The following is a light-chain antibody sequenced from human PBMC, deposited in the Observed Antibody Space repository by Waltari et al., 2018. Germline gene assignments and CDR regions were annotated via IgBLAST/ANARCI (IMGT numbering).Light chain of an antibody. V-gene: IGKV3-11*01. CDR3: QQRSSWPLT. J-gene: IGKJ4*01. Sequence: EIVLTQSPATLSWSSGDRATLSCRASQSVSSSLAWYQQRPGQAPRLLIYDASNRATGIPARFSGSGSGTDFTLTISSLEPEDFAVYYCQQRSSWPLTFGGGTKVEVK. CDR1: QSVSSS. CDR2: DAS.